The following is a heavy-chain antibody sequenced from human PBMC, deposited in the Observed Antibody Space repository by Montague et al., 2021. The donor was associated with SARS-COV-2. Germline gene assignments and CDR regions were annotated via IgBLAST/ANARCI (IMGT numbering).Heavy chain of an antibody. V-gene: IGHV4-39*01. D-gene: IGHD3-9*01. CDR2: IYYSGST. J-gene: IGHJ6*02. Sequence: SETLSLTCTVSSGSISSSSYYWGWIRQPPGKGLEWIGSIYYSGSTYYNPSLKSRVTISVDTSKNQFSLKLSSVTAADTAVYYCARLSKTGYPPLYYYCGMDVWGQGTTVTVSS. CDR1: SGSISSSSYY. CDR3: ARLSKTGYPPLYYYCGMDV.